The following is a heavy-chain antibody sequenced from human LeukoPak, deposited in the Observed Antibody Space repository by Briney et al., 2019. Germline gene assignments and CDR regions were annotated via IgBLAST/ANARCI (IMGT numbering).Heavy chain of an antibody. Sequence: SETLSLTCTVSGGSISSHYWNWIRQPPGKGLEWIGYIYYSGSTNYNPSLKSRVTISVDTSKNQFSLKLSSVTAADTAVYYCARGDMVRSQTMFDYWGQGTLVTVSS. CDR3: ARGDMVRSQTMFDY. CDR2: IYYSGST. CDR1: GGSISSHY. V-gene: IGHV4-59*11. J-gene: IGHJ4*02. D-gene: IGHD3-10*01.